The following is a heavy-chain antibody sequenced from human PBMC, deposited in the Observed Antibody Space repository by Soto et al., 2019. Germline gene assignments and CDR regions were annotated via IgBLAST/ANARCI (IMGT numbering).Heavy chain of an antibody. Sequence: GGSLRLSCAASGFTFSSYAMSWVRQAPGKGLECVSGNGVGNADKYYADSVKGRFTISRDNSKSTLSLQMNGLRAEDTAVYYCAKDRMNHTSVWDHFDSWGQGTMVTASS. D-gene: IGHD1-26*01. V-gene: IGHV3-23*01. J-gene: IGHJ3*02. CDR3: AKDRMNHTSVWDHFDS. CDR2: NGVGNADK. CDR1: GFTFSSYA.